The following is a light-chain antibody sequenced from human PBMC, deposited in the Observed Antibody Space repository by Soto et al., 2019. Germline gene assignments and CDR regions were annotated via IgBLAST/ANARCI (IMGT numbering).Light chain of an antibody. V-gene: IGKV3-11*01. CDR1: QTISSY. CDR2: DAS. Sequence: IVWRQNPDTLSFSPWERATLSCRASQTISSYLLWYQQKPGQAPRLLIYDASNRATGIPARFSGSGSETDFTLTISSLEPEDFAVYYCQHRMNWPLTFGHGTRLEIK. J-gene: IGKJ5*01. CDR3: QHRMNWPLT.